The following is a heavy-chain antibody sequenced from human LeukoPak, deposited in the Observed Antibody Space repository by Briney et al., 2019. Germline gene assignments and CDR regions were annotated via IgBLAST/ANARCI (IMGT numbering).Heavy chain of an antibody. Sequence: QPGGSLRLSCAASGFTFDDYAMHWVRQAPGKGLEWVSGISWNSGSIGYADSVKGRFTISRDNAKNSLYLQMNSLRAEDTAVYYCARDMVVGVTTPRYYGMDVWGQGTTVTVSS. D-gene: IGHD2-21*02. V-gene: IGHV3-9*01. J-gene: IGHJ6*02. CDR3: ARDMVVGVTTPRYYGMDV. CDR1: GFTFDDYA. CDR2: ISWNSGSI.